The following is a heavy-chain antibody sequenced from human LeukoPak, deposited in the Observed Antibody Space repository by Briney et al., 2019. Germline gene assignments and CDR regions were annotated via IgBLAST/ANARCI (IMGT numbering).Heavy chain of an antibody. D-gene: IGHD1-26*01. CDR3: ARTRELLRDYYCYYMDV. CDR1: GFTFSNFG. Sequence: GGSLRLSYAASGFTFSNFGMSWVRQAPGKGLEWVSGINWNGGSTGYADSVKGRFTISRDNAKNSLYLQMNSLRAEDTALYYCARTRELLRDYYCYYMDVWGKGTTVTVSS. J-gene: IGHJ6*03. V-gene: IGHV3-20*03. CDR2: INWNGGST.